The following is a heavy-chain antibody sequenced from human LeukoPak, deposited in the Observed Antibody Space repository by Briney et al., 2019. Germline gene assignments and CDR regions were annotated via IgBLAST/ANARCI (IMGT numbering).Heavy chain of an antibody. CDR1: GFTFSTYW. J-gene: IGHJ4*02. Sequence: PGGSLRLSCAASGFTFSTYWMSWVRQAPGKGLEWVANIKQDGSDKYYVDSVKGRFTISRDNSKNTLYLEMNSLKADDTAVYYCAKDREGGVADFFDYWGQGTLVTVSS. V-gene: IGHV3-7*03. CDR3: AKDREGGVADFFDY. D-gene: IGHD6-19*01. CDR2: IKQDGSDK.